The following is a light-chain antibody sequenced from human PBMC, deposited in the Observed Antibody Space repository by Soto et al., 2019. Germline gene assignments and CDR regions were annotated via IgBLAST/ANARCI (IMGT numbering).Light chain of an antibody. V-gene: IGLV2-14*01. CDR2: EVN. CDR3: SSFTSSITWV. CDR1: SSDVGGYDY. Sequence: QSVLTQPASVSGSPGQSITISCTGTSSDVGGYDYVSWYQHYPGKAPKLMIFEVNNRPSGVSIRFSGSKTGNTASLTISGLQAEDEAYYYCSSFTSSITWVFGGGTQLTVL. J-gene: IGLJ3*02.